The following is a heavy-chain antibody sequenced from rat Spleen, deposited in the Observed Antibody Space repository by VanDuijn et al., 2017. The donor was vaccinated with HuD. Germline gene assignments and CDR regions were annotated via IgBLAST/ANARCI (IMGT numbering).Heavy chain of an antibody. CDR2: ISSNGNNI. J-gene: IGHJ4*01. CDR1: GFTFSSFP. Sequence: EVQLVESGGGLVQAGRSMKLSCAASGFTFSSFPMAWVRQAPTMVLEWVATISSNGNNIYYRDSVKGRFTISREYATSTLYLQMNSLGSEDTATYYCVGYYYDDSYYVLDVWGQGASVTVSS. CDR3: VGYYYDDSYYVLDV. V-gene: IGHV5-46*01. D-gene: IGHD1-12*02.